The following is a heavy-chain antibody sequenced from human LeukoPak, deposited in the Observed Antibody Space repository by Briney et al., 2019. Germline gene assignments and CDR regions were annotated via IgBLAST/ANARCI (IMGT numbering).Heavy chain of an antibody. J-gene: IGHJ4*02. V-gene: IGHV3-7*04. Sequence: GGSLRLSCAASGFTFSNYWMSWVRQAPGKGLEWVANIMQDGSEKYYVDSVKGRFTISRDNAKNSLYLQMNSLRAEDTAVYCCARARYSSGWSDYWGQGTLVTVSS. D-gene: IGHD6-19*01. CDR1: GFTFSNYW. CDR2: IMQDGSEK. CDR3: ARARYSSGWSDY.